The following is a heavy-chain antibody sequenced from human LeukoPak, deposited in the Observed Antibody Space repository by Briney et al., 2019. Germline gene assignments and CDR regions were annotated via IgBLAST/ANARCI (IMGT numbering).Heavy chain of an antibody. CDR2: ISYDESNK. J-gene: IGHJ1*01. Sequence: GGSLRLSCAASGFIFSDYAMHWVRQAPGKGLEWVAIISYDESNKYYADSVKDRFTISRENSKNTRYLQMNSLRPEAKLGYYCASIGERYLQTEHYFHHWGQGTLVTVSS. V-gene: IGHV3-30*04. D-gene: IGHD3-3*01. CDR3: ASIGERYLQTEHYFHH. CDR1: GFIFSDYA.